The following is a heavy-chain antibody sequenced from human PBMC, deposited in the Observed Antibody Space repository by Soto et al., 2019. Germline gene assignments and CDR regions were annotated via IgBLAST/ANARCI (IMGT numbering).Heavy chain of an antibody. V-gene: IGHV1-69*13. CDR1: GGTFSSYA. Sequence: GASVKVSCKASGGTFSSYAISWVRQAPGQGLERMGGIIPIFGTANYAQKFQGRVTITADGSTSTAYMELSSLRSEDTAVYYCARGLIAVAGTSFDYWGQGTLVTVSS. CDR3: ARGLIAVAGTSFDY. CDR2: IIPIFGTA. J-gene: IGHJ4*02. D-gene: IGHD6-19*01.